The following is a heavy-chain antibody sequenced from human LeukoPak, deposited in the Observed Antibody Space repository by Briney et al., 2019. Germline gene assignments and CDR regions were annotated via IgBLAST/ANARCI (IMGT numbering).Heavy chain of an antibody. J-gene: IGHJ3*02. Sequence: GGSLRLSCAASGFTSSNYWMSWVRQAPGKGLEWVANTKQDGGVKDYVDSVKGGFAISRDNAKNSLYLQMSSLRAEDTAVYYCARNQYLPFDVFDMWGQGTMVTVSS. CDR3: ARNQYLPFDVFDM. D-gene: IGHD1-14*01. CDR1: GFTSSNYW. V-gene: IGHV3-7*03. CDR2: TKQDGGVK.